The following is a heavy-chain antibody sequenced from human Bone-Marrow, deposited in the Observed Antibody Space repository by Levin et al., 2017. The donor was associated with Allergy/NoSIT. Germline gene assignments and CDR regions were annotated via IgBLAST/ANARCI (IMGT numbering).Heavy chain of an antibody. V-gene: IGHV1-18*01. CDR1: GYTFTSYG. CDR3: ARESAYCGGDCYEYWYFDL. CDR2: ISAYNGNT. D-gene: IGHD2-21*02. Sequence: GESLKISCKASGYTFTSYGISWVRQAPGQGLEWMGWISAYNGNTNYAQKLQGRVTMTTDTSTSTAYMELRSLRSDDTAVYYCARESAYCGGDCYEYWYFDLWGRGTLVTVSS. J-gene: IGHJ2*01.